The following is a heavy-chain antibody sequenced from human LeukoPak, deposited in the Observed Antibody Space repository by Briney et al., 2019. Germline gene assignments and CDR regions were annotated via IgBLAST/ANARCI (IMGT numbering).Heavy chain of an antibody. CDR2: FDPEDGET. D-gene: IGHD3-22*01. Sequence: ASVKVSCKVSGYTLTELSMHWVRQAPGKGREWMGGFDPEDGETIYAQKFQGRVTMTEDTSTDTAYMELSSLRSEDTAVYYCATPHQKKYYDSSGYYTYRGQGTLVTVSS. V-gene: IGHV1-24*01. J-gene: IGHJ4*02. CDR1: GYTLTELS. CDR3: ATPHQKKYYDSSGYYTY.